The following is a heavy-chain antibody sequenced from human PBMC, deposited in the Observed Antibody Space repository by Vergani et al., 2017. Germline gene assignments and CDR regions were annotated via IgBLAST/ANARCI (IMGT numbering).Heavy chain of an antibody. CDR1: GFTFSSYS. CDR3: AADRCSTMFGVVTDYFDY. Sequence: EVQLVESGGGLVQPGGSLRLSCAASGFTFSSYSMNWVRQAPGKGLEWVSYISSSSSTIYYADSVKGRFTISRDNAKNSLYLQMNSLRDEDTAVYYCAADRCSTMFGVVTDYFDYWGQGTLVTV. V-gene: IGHV3-48*02. D-gene: IGHD3-3*01. CDR2: ISSSSSTI. J-gene: IGHJ4*02.